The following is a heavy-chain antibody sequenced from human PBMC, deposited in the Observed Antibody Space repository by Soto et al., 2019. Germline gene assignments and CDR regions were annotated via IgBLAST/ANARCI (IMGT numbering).Heavy chain of an antibody. CDR2: IYHSGST. Sequence: SETLSLTCAVSGGSISSSNWWSWVRQPPGKGLEWIGEIYHSGSTNYNPSLKSRVTISVDKSKNQFSLKLSSVTAADTAVYYCARANIGYCSSTSCYTRDYYYYYGMDVWGQGTTVTVSS. D-gene: IGHD2-2*02. CDR3: ARANIGYCSSTSCYTRDYYYYYGMDV. V-gene: IGHV4-4*02. J-gene: IGHJ6*02. CDR1: GGSISSSNW.